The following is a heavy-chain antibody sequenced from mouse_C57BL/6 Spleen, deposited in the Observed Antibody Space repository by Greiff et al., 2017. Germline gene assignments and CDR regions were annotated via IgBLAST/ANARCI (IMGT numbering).Heavy chain of an antibody. D-gene: IGHD1-1*01. CDR2: IFPGSGST. Sequence: VQLQQSGPELVKPGASVKISCKASGYTFTDYYINWVKQRPGQGLEWIGWIFPGSGSTYYNEKFKGKATLTVDKSSSTAYMWISSLTYEDSAVYFCARPLYYGSSYHFDYWGQGTTLTVSS. CDR3: ARPLYYGSSYHFDY. CDR1: GYTFTDYY. V-gene: IGHV1-75*01. J-gene: IGHJ2*01.